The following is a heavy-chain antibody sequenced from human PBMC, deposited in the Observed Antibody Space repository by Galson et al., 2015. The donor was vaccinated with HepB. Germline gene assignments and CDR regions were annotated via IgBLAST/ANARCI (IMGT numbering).Heavy chain of an antibody. CDR2: ISYDGSNK. Sequence: SLRLSCAASGFTFSSYAMHWVRQAPGKGLEWVAVISYDGSNKYYADSVKGRFTISRDNSKNTLYLQMNSLRDEDTAVYYCAVDVVVVVAAPLNFDYWGQGTLVTVSS. CDR3: AVDVVVVVAAPLNFDY. CDR1: GFTFSSYA. V-gene: IGHV3-30*04. D-gene: IGHD2-15*01. J-gene: IGHJ4*02.